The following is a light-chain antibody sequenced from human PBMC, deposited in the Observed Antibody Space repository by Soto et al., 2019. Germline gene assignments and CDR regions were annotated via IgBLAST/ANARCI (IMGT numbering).Light chain of an antibody. CDR2: ATS. J-gene: IGKJ4*01. CDR3: QKYNRAPLT. V-gene: IGKV1-27*01. Sequence: DVQMTQSPSSLSAFVGDRVTITCRASQGIAPYLAWFQQKPGKVPKLLIYATSTLQSGVPSRFSSSGSGTNFTLTINCLQPEDVGTYYCQKYNRAPLTFGGGTKVEIK. CDR1: QGIAPY.